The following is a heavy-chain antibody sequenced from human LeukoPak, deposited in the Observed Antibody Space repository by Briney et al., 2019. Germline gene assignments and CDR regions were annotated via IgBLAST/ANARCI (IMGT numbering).Heavy chain of an antibody. D-gene: IGHD2-15*01. Sequence: GGTLRLSCAASGFIFSKYTMSWVRQAPGKGLEWVSAIGGSGGKTFYADSVKGRFTISRDNAKNSLYLQMNSLRAEDTALYYCAKGQVVAALLDYWGQGTLVTVSS. CDR2: IGGSGGKT. V-gene: IGHV3-23*01. CDR1: GFIFSKYT. J-gene: IGHJ4*02. CDR3: AKGQVVAALLDY.